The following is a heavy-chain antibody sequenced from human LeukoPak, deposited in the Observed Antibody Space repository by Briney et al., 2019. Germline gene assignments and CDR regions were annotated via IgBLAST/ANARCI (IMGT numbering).Heavy chain of an antibody. D-gene: IGHD3-22*01. J-gene: IGHJ4*02. CDR3: ARGGTMIDY. Sequence: SETLSLTCTVSGGSISSYYWSWIRQPPGKGLEWIGSIYYSGSTNYNPSLKSRVTISVDTSKNQFSLKLSSVPTADTAVYYCARGGTMIDYWGQRTLVTVSS. V-gene: IGHV4-59*01. CDR1: GGSISSYY. CDR2: IYYSGST.